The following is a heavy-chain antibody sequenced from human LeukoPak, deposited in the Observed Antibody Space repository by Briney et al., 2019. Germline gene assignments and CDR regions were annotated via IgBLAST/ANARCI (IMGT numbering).Heavy chain of an antibody. V-gene: IGHV3-53*01. CDR3: ARDRARSDGMDV. Sequence: PGGSLRLSCAASGFTVSSNYMSWVRQAPGKGLEWVSVIYSGGSTYYADSVKGRFTISRDNSKNTLYLQMNSLRAEDTAVYYCARDRARSDGMDVWGQGTTVTVSS. J-gene: IGHJ6*02. CDR1: GFTVSSNY. CDR2: IYSGGST.